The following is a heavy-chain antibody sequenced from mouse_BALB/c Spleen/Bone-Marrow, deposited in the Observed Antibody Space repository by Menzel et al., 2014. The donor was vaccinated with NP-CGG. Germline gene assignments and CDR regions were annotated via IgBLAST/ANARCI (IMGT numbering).Heavy chain of an antibody. CDR1: GYTFTSYW. CDR2: INPITGYI. Sequence: QVQLQQSGAELAKPGASVQLSCKASGYTFTSYWMHWVKQRPGQGLGWIGYINPITGYIEYNQKFKDKATLTADRSSSTAYMQLSSLTSEDSAVYYCARSKYGNYVGFDYWGQGTTLTVSS. CDR3: ARSKYGNYVGFDY. J-gene: IGHJ2*01. V-gene: IGHV1-7*01. D-gene: IGHD2-10*02.